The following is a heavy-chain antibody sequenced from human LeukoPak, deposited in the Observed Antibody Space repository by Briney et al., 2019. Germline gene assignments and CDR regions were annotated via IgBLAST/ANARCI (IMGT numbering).Heavy chain of an antibody. V-gene: IGHV1-69*04. Sequence: SVKVSCKASGGTFSSYAISWVRQAPGQGLEWMGRIIPILGIANYAQKFQGRVTITADKSTSTAYMDLSSLRSEDTAVYYCARDLPPYYFDYWGQGALVTVSS. J-gene: IGHJ4*02. CDR1: GGTFSSYA. CDR2: IIPILGIA. CDR3: ARDLPPYYFDY.